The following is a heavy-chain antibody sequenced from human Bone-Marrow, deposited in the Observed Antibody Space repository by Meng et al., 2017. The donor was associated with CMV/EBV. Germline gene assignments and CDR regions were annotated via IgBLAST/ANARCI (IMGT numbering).Heavy chain of an antibody. D-gene: IGHD3-10*01. CDR2: IYYSGST. CDR1: GGSISSGGYY. CDR3: ARESMVRGGIDY. J-gene: IGHJ4*02. Sequence: VAGGSISSGGYYWSWIRQHPGKGLEWIGYIYYSGSTYYNPSLKSRVTISVDTSKNQFSLKLSSVTAADTAVYYCARESMVRGGIDYWGQGTLVTVSS. V-gene: IGHV4-31*02.